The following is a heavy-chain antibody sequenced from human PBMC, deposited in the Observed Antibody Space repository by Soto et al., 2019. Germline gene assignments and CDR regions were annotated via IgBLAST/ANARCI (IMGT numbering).Heavy chain of an antibody. D-gene: IGHD3-22*01. CDR2: IIPFSGTA. Sequence: QVQLVQSGAEVKKPGSSVKVSCKASEDTLSSYASSWVRQAPGQGLEWMGGIIPFSGTANYAQKFQGRVTITADKSTSTDYMELSSLRSEDTAVYYCVRAGYYDSSGYYPGWFDPWGQGTLVTVSS. V-gene: IGHV1-69*06. CDR1: EDTLSSYA. CDR3: VRAGYYDSSGYYPGWFDP. J-gene: IGHJ5*02.